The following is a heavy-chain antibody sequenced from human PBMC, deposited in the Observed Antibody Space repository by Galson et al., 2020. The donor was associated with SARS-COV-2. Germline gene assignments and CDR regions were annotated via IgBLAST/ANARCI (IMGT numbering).Heavy chain of an antibody. CDR1: GFTFSNAW. Sequence: GGSLRLSCAASGFTFSNAWMSWVRQAPGKGLECVGRIKSKTDGGTTDYAAPVKGRFTISRDDSKNTLYLQMNSLKTEDTAVYYCTTEICSSTSCYVYYYYYMDVWGKGTTVTVSS. CDR3: TTEICSSTSCYVYYYYYMDV. CDR2: IKSKTDGGTT. V-gene: IGHV3-15*01. D-gene: IGHD2-2*01. J-gene: IGHJ6*03.